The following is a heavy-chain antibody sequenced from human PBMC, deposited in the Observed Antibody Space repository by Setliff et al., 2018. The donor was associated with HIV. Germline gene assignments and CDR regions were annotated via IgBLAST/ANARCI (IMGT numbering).Heavy chain of an antibody. J-gene: IGHJ3*02. D-gene: IGHD4-17*01. CDR2: ISYDGSDK. CDR1: GFTFSTYA. Sequence: PGGSLRLPCAASGFTFSTYAMHWVRQTPGKGLEGVAVISYDGSDKYYADSVKGRFTISRDNSKNTLYLQMNSLRIEDTAVYFCARDGGATTVTHDAFDIWGQGTMVTVSS. V-gene: IGHV3-30*04. CDR3: ARDGGATTVTHDAFDI.